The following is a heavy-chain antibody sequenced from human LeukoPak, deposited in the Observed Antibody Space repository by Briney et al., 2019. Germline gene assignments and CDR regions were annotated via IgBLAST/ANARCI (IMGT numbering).Heavy chain of an antibody. J-gene: IGHJ4*02. CDR3: SGDPGDY. CDR2: MSYDGSNK. D-gene: IGHD7-27*01. V-gene: IGHV3-30-3*01. Sequence: GRSLRLSCAASGFTFSSYAMHWVRQAPGKGLEWVAVMSYDGSNKYYADSVKGRFTISRDNARNSLYLQMNSLGVDNTAVYFCSGDPGDYWGQGTLVSVSS. CDR1: GFTFSSYA.